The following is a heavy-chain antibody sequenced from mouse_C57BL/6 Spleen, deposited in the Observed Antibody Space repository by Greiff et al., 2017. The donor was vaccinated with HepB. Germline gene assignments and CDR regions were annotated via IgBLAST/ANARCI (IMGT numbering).Heavy chain of an antibody. V-gene: IGHV2-2*01. J-gene: IGHJ4*01. CDR2: IWSGGST. Sequence: VQLQESGPGLVQPSQSLSITCTVSGFSLTSYGVHWVRQSPGKGLEWLGVIWSGGSTDYNAAFISRLSISKDNSKSQVFFKMNSLQADDTAIYYCARKGYYYGSSYSYAMDYWGQGTSVTVSS. CDR3: ARKGYYYGSSYSYAMDY. CDR1: GFSLTSYG. D-gene: IGHD1-1*01.